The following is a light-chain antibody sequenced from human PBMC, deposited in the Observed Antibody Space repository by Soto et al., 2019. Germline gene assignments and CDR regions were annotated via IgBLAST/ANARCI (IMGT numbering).Light chain of an antibody. V-gene: IGLV1-44*01. CDR2: SDG. J-gene: IGLJ3*02. CDR3: ASWEDSLNGWV. Sequence: QSVLTQPPSASGTPGQRVTISCSGSGSNVGSNTVSWYQQLPGTAPKVLIYSDGQRPSGVPDRFSGSRSGSSASLAISGLQSGDEGDYYCASWEDSLNGWVIGGGTKLTVL. CDR1: GSNVGSNT.